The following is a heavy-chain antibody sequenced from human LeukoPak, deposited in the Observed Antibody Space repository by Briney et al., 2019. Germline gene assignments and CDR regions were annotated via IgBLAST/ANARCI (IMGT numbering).Heavy chain of an antibody. CDR3: ARSNFGGNVHFDY. J-gene: IGHJ4*02. V-gene: IGHV1-8*02. D-gene: IGHD4-23*01. CDR1: GYSFTSYD. CDR2: MNPNSGDA. Sequence: ASVKVSXKASGYSFTSYDINWVRQATGQGLEWIGWMNPNSGDADYTQKFKGRVTFTRDTSTRTAYMELSSLGSEDTAVYYCARSNFGGNVHFDYWGQGTLVTVSS.